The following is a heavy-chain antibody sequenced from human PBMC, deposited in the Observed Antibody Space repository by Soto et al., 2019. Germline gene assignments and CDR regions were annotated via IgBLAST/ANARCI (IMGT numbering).Heavy chain of an antibody. D-gene: IGHD5-18*01. J-gene: IGHJ4*02. CDR3: AKDPYADTAMGNFDY. CDR2: ISWNSGSI. CDR1: GFTFDDYA. V-gene: IGHV3-9*01. Sequence: PGGSLRLSCAASGFTFDDYAMHWVRQAPGKGPEWVSGISWNSGSIGYADSVKGRFTISRDNAKNSLYLQMNSLRAEDTALYYCAKDPYADTAMGNFDYWGQGTLVTVSS.